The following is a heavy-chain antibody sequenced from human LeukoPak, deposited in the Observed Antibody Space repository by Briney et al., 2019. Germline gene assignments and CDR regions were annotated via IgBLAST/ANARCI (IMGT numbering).Heavy chain of an antibody. CDR3: ARDRAYYYDSSGYYYFDH. Sequence: GGSLGLSCAASGFTFSDYYMSWIRQAPGKGLEWVSYISFSGSPTQYADSVKGRFTISRDNAKNSLYLQMNSLRDEDTAVYYCARDRAYYYDSSGYYYFDHWGQGTLVTVSS. V-gene: IGHV3-11*01. J-gene: IGHJ4*02. D-gene: IGHD3-22*01. CDR2: ISFSGSPT. CDR1: GFTFSDYY.